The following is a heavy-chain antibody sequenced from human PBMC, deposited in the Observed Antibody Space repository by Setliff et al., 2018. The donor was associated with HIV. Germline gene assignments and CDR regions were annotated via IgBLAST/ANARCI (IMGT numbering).Heavy chain of an antibody. CDR3: TRPLRTRSAIDPFHI. CDR1: GYTFTGNSDYY. CDR2: INPYSGGT. V-gene: IGHV1-2*02. D-gene: IGHD6-25*01. Sequence: ASVKVSCKAPGYTFTGNSDYYLHWVRQAPGQGLEWMGWINPYSGGTLYAKKFQGRVTMTRDTSISTAYMELSRLRSDDSALYYCTRPLRTRSAIDPFHIWGQGTMVTVSS. J-gene: IGHJ3*02.